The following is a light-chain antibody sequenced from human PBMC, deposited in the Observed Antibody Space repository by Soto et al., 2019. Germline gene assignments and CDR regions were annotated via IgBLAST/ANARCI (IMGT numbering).Light chain of an antibody. V-gene: IGKV3-11*01. CDR1: QSVSSY. CDR2: DAS. Sequence: EIVLTQSPATLSLSPGERATLSCRASQSVSSYLAWWQQKAGKAPRPLTYDASDRATGIPARFSGSGSGTAFPLTTSNLEPEDFQTYYCKQLNSYRPRFAGGTKVDI. CDR3: KQLNSYRPR. J-gene: IGKJ4*01.